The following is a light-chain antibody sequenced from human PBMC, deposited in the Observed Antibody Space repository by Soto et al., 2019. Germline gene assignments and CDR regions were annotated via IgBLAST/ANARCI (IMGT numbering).Light chain of an antibody. J-gene: IGLJ1*01. CDR1: SSDVGGYNY. CDR3: SSYTSTSPYV. Sequence: QSALTQPASVSGSPGQSIAISCTGTSSDVGGYNYVSWYQQSPGEAPKLVIYHVSNRPSGVSNRFSGSKSGNSASLTISGLQAEDEADYYGSSYTSTSPYVFGTGTTVTVL. CDR2: HVS. V-gene: IGLV2-14*01.